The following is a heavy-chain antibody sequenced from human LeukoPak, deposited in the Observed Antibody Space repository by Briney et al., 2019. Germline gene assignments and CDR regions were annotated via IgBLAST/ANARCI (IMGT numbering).Heavy chain of an antibody. CDR3: AKDQVWIVVGSFDY. Sequence: GGSLRLSCATSGFTFSSYAMSWVRQAPGKGLEWVSGIGASGGSTYYADSVKGRFTISRDNSKNTLYLQMTSLRAEDTAVYYCAKDQVWIVVGSFDYWGQGTLVTVSS. CDR2: IGASGGST. V-gene: IGHV3-23*01. D-gene: IGHD3-22*01. J-gene: IGHJ4*02. CDR1: GFTFSSYA.